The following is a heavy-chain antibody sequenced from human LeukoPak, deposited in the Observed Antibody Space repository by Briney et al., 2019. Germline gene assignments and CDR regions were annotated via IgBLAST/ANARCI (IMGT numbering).Heavy chain of an antibody. V-gene: IGHV3-74*01. CDR3: ARDRGYATSD. CDR2: TNSDGSST. D-gene: IGHD5-12*01. Sequence: GGSQRLSCAASGFTFSTSWMHWVRQAPGKGLVWVSRTNSDGSSTSYADSVKGRFTISRDNAKNTLYLQMNSLRAEDTAVYYCARDRGYATSDWGQGTLVTVSS. J-gene: IGHJ4*02. CDR1: GFTFSTSW.